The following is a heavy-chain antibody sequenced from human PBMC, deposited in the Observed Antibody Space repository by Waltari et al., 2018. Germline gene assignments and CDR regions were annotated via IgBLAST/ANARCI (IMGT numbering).Heavy chain of an antibody. CDR1: GTSIAAHYFF. Sequence: QLQLQDSGPQLVKPSETLSLTCTVSGTSIAAHYFFWAWVRQSPGKGLEWIGSVLSSGQTYYNPSLKDRVTVSLDASKDQFSLKLTSMTAADTAVYFCAKHPNSLYYFDSWGQGTLVAVSS. CDR2: VLSSGQT. CDR3: AKHPNSLYYFDS. D-gene: IGHD2-2*02. J-gene: IGHJ4*02. V-gene: IGHV4-39*01.